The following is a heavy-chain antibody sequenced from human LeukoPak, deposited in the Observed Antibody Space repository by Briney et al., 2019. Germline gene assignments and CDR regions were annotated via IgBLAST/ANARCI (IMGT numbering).Heavy chain of an antibody. CDR3: ASPLSYYYDRAFDI. D-gene: IGHD3-22*01. CDR2: IYHSGST. J-gene: IGHJ3*02. Sequence: KPSGTLSLTCAVSGGSISSSNWWSWVRQPPGKGLEWIGEIYHSGSTNYNPSLKSRVTISVDKSKNQFSLKLSSVTAADTAVYYCASPLSYYYDRAFDIWGQGTMVTVSS. CDR1: GGSISSSNW. V-gene: IGHV4-4*02.